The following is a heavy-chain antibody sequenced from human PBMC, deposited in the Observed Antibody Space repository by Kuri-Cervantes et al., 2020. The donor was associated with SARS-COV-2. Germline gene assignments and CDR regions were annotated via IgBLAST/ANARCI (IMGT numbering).Heavy chain of an antibody. CDR3: ARVLGAAGTGDTDY. CDR2: IIPIFGTA. CDR1: GGTFSSYA. V-gene: IGHV1-69*13. D-gene: IGHD6-13*01. J-gene: IGHJ4*02. Sequence: SAKVSCKASGGTFSSYAISWVRQAPGQGRQWMGGIIPIFGTANYAQKFKGRVTITADESTSTAYMELSSLRSEDTAVYYCARVLGAAGTGDTDYWGQGTLVTVSS.